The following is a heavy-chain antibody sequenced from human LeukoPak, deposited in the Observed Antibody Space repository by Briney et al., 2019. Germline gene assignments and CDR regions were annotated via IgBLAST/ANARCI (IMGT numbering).Heavy chain of an antibody. CDR1: GFTFSSYW. CDR3: ATGANLFQY. J-gene: IGHJ4*02. CDR2: IRHDGSEK. V-gene: IGHV3-7*01. D-gene: IGHD4/OR15-4a*01. Sequence: GGSLRLSCAASGFTFSSYWMNWVRQAPGKGLEWVANIRHDGSEKYYLDSVKGRFTISRDNAKNAVYLQMNNLRGEDTAVYYCATGANLFQYWGQGTLVTVSS.